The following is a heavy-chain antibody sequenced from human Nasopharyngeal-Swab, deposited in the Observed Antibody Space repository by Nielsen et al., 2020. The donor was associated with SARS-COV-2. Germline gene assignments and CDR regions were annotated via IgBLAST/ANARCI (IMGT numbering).Heavy chain of an antibody. V-gene: IGHV3-7*01. D-gene: IGHD4-23*01. CDR3: ARERGNSIDY. J-gene: IGHJ4*02. Sequence: GESLQISCAASGFTFSSYWMSWVRQAPGKGLEWVANIKQDGSEKYYVDSVKGRFTISRDNAKNSLYLQMNSLRAEDTAVYYCARERGNSIDYWGQGTLVTVSS. CDR2: IKQDGSEK. CDR1: GFTFSSYW.